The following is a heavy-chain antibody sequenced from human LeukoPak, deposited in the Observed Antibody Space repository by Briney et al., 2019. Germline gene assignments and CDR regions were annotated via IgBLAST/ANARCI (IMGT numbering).Heavy chain of an antibody. CDR3: ASVLDSSGYYAFDI. CDR2: IIPIFGTA. J-gene: IGHJ3*02. V-gene: IGHV1-69*06. CDR1: GYTFTSYG. Sequence: GASVKVSCKASGYTFTSYGITWVRQAPGQGLEWMGGIIPIFGTANYAQKFQGRVTITADKSTSTAYMELSSLRSEDTAVYYCASVLDSSGYYAFDIWGQGTMVTVSS. D-gene: IGHD3-22*01.